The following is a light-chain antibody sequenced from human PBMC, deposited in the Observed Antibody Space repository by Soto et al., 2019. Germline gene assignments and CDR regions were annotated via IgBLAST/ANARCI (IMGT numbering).Light chain of an antibody. Sequence: DIQITQSPSSLSASVGDRVTISCQASRGISNYINCYRHIPGKAPQLLIYDASNLEAGVPSRFNGSGSGTDFTFTIGSLRAEDIATYDSQQYDTLPLLTFGGGTKVEIK. CDR1: RGISNY. CDR3: QQYDTLPLLT. V-gene: IGKV1-33*01. J-gene: IGKJ4*01. CDR2: DAS.